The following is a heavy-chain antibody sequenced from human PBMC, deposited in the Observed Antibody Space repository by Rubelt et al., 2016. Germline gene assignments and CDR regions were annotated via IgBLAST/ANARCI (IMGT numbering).Heavy chain of an antibody. J-gene: IGHJ3*02. V-gene: IGHV4-34*01. D-gene: IGHD6-19*01. Sequence: QVQLQQWGAGLLKPSETLSLTCAVYGGSFSGYYWSWIRQPPGKGLEWIGEINHSGSTNYNPSLKSRVTISVDRSKTQFSLKLSSVTAADTAVYYCARRNGYSSGWYSIRGAFDIWGQGTMVTVSS. CDR2: INHSGST. CDR1: GGSFSGYY. CDR3: ARRNGYSSGWYSIRGAFDI.